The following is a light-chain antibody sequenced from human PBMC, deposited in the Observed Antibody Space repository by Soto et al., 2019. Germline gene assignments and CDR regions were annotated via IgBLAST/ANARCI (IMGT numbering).Light chain of an antibody. CDR2: DAS. V-gene: IGKV1-5*01. CDR3: LMYTSYPP. CDR1: QGFSTL. J-gene: IGKJ5*01. Sequence: DIQTTQSPSTLSASVGDRVTITCRASQGFSTLLNWYQQKSGIAPKFLIFDASNLESGVPSRFSGSGSGTEFTLTFSCLQPDDSATYYCLMYTSYPPFGRGTR.